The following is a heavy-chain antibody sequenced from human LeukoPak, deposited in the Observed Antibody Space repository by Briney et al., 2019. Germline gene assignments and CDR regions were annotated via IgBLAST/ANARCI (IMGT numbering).Heavy chain of an antibody. D-gene: IGHD3-22*01. V-gene: IGHV1-2*02. Sequence: SSVTVSCKASGYTFTGYYMHWVRQPPAQGLEWMGWINPNSGGTNYAQKFQVRVTMTSDTSISTAYMELSRLRSDDTAVYYCARDSDVSYYDSSGYLDYWGQGSLVSVSS. CDR1: GYTFTGYY. CDR3: ARDSDVSYYDSSGYLDY. CDR2: INPNSGGT. J-gene: IGHJ4*02.